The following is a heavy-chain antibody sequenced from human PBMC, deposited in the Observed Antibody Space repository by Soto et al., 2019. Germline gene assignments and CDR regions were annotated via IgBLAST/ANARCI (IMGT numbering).Heavy chain of an antibody. J-gene: IGHJ4*02. Sequence: QVQLQESGPGLVKPSQTLSLTCPVSGGSISSGGYYWSCIRQHPGKGLEWIGYIYYSGSTYYNPSLKSRVTISVDTSKNQFSLKLSSVTAADTAVYYCGMGIAVAVDYWGQGTLVTVSS. D-gene: IGHD6-19*01. CDR2: IYYSGST. CDR1: GGSISSGGYY. CDR3: GMGIAVAVDY. V-gene: IGHV4-31*03.